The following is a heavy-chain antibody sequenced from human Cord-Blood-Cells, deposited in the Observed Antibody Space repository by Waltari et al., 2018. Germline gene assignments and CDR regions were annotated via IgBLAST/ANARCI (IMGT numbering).Heavy chain of an antibody. Sequence: QVQLVQSGAEVKKPGASVKVSCKASGYTFTGYYMHWVRQAPGQGLEWMRLINPNSGGTNYAQKFQGRVTMTRDTSISTAYMELSRLRSDDTAVYYCASTGGSSRYYYGMDVWGQGTTVTVSS. V-gene: IGHV1-2*02. CDR1: GYTFTGYY. CDR3: ASTGGSSRYYYGMDV. D-gene: IGHD3-16*01. CDR2: INPNSGGT. J-gene: IGHJ6*02.